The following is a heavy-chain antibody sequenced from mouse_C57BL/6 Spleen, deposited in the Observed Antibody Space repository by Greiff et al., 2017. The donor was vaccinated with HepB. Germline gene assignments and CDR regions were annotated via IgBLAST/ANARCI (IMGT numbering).Heavy chain of an antibody. CDR3: ARSLFYDGYYGGYFDV. CDR2: INPNNGGT. J-gene: IGHJ1*03. CDR1: GYTFTDYN. Sequence: EVQLQQSGPELVKPGASVKIPCKASGYTFTDYNMDWVKQSHGKSLEWIGDINPNNGGTIYNQKFKGKATLTVDKSSSTAYMELRSLTSEDTAVYYCARSLFYDGYYGGYFDVWGTRTTVTVSS. D-gene: IGHD2-3*01. V-gene: IGHV1-18*01.